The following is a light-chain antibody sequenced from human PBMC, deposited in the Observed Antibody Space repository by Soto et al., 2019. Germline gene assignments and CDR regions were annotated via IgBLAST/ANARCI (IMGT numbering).Light chain of an antibody. Sequence: DIQLTQSPSALSASVRAIVTITCRASQSITSFLNWYQQKPGEAPSLLIYGASSLQSGVPARFSGKGSGTDFTLTIFSLQAEDFATYYGQQSYSTPRTFGQGTKVEVK. V-gene: IGKV1-39*01. CDR2: GAS. CDR1: QSITSF. CDR3: QQSYSTPRT. J-gene: IGKJ1*01.